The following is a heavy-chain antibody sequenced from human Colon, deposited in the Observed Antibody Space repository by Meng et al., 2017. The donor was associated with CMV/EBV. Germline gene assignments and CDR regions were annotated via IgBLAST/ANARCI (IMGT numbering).Heavy chain of an antibody. CDR1: GYNFTSDE. J-gene: IGHJ4*02. CDR3: ARGDFWSGYRD. V-gene: IGHV1-8*03. CDR2: MNPNSGNT. D-gene: IGHD3-3*01. Sequence: GKASGYNFTSDEMNGVRQATGQGLEWMGWMNPNSGNTGDAQKFQGRVTITRNTSISTAYMELSSLRSEDTAVYYCARGDFWSGYRDWGQGTLVTVSS.